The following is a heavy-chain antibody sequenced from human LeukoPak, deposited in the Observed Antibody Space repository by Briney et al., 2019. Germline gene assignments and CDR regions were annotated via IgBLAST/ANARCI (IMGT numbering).Heavy chain of an antibody. CDR1: GFTFSSYA. V-gene: IGHV3-23*01. J-gene: IGHJ1*01. D-gene: IGHD4-17*01. CDR3: AKEIYGDSTGGRFQH. Sequence: GGSLRLSCAASGFTFSSYAMSWVRQVSGKGQEWVSVISGSGGSTYYADSVKGRFTISRDNSKNTLYLQMKSLRAEDTAVYYCAKEIYGDSTGGRFQHWGQGTLVTVSS. CDR2: ISGSGGST.